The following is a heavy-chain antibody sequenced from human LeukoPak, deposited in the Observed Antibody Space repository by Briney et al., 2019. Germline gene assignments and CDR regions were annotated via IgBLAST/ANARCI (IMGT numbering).Heavy chain of an antibody. CDR1: GFTFSSYG. CDR2: IWYDGSNK. J-gene: IGHJ4*02. CDR3: ARDSTMVRGVIGPFDY. D-gene: IGHD3-10*01. Sequence: GRSLRLSCAASGFTFSSYGMHWVRQAPGKGLEWVAVIWYDGSNKYYADSVKGRFTISRDNPKNTLYLQMNSLRAEDTAVYYCARDSTMVRGVIGPFDYWGQGTLVTVSS. V-gene: IGHV3-33*01.